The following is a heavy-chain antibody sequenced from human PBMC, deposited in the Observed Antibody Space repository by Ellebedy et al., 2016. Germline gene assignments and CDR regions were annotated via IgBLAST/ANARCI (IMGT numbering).Heavy chain of an antibody. Sequence: GGSLRLSCAASGFTFSRYAMSWVRQAPGKGLEWVSGISGSGGSTYYAESVKGRFTISRDNSKNTLYLQMYSLRAEDTAVYFCAKSGGDYYDSSGYRGYYYFYMDVWGKGTTVTVSS. CDR3: AKSGGDYYDSSGYRGYYYFYMDV. D-gene: IGHD3-22*01. CDR1: GFTFSRYA. CDR2: ISGSGGST. V-gene: IGHV3-23*01. J-gene: IGHJ6*03.